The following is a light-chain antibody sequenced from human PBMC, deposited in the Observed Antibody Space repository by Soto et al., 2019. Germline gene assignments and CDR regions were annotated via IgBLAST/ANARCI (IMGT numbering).Light chain of an antibody. Sequence: DVVMTQTPLSLSVAPGQPASISCKSSQSLLHITGETFLFWYLQKPRQSPQLLIYEVSTRVSGVTDRFSGSGSGTDFTLEISRVETDDVGIYYCMQSTQLPPTFGQGTRLGIE. J-gene: IGKJ5*01. CDR1: QSLLHITGETF. V-gene: IGKV2D-29*02. CDR3: MQSTQLPPT. CDR2: EVS.